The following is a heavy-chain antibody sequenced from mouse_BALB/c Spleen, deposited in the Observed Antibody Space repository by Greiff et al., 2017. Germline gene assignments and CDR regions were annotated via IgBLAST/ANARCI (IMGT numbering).Heavy chain of an antibody. CDR2: INSNGGST. CDR1: GFTFSSYG. V-gene: IGHV5-6-3*01. D-gene: IGHD1-2*01. J-gene: IGHJ4*01. CDR3: ARDLGTTATYAMDY. Sequence: EVQGVESGGGLVQPGGSLKLSCAASGFTFSSYGMSWVRQTPDKRLELVATINSNGGSTYYPDSVKGRFTISRDNAKNTLYLQMSSLKSEDTAMYYCARDLGTTATYAMDYWGQGTSVTVSS.